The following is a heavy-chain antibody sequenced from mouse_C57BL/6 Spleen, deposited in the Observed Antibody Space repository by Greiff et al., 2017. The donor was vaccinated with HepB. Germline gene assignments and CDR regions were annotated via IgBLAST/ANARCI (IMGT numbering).Heavy chain of an antibody. D-gene: IGHD2-4*01. CDR2: IYPGSGST. CDR3: ARKSPIYYDYDNAMDY. V-gene: IGHV1-55*01. J-gene: IGHJ4*01. Sequence: QVQLQQSGPELVKPGASVKLSCKASGYTFTSYDINWVKQRPGQGLEWIGDIYPGSGSTNYNEKFNSKATLTVDTSSSTAYMQLSSLTSEDSAVYYCARKSPIYYDYDNAMDYWGQGTSVTVSS. CDR1: GYTFTSYD.